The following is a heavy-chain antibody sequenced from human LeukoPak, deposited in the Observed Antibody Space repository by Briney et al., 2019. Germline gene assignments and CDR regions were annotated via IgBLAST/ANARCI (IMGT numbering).Heavy chain of an antibody. CDR1: GFTFSSYA. CDR3: AKTGYSYGLPRVAFDI. Sequence: PGASLRLSCAAPGFTFSSYAMSWVRQAPGKGLEWVSAISGSGGSTYYADSVKGRFTISRDNSKNTLYLQMNSLRAEDTAVYYCAKTGYSYGLPRVAFDIWGQGTMVTVSS. D-gene: IGHD5-18*01. V-gene: IGHV3-23*01. J-gene: IGHJ3*02. CDR2: ISGSGGST.